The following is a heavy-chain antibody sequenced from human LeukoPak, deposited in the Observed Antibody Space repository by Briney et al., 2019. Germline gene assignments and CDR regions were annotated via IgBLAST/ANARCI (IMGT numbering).Heavy chain of an antibody. CDR2: IDSTGST. V-gene: IGHV3-66*01. CDR3: ARASRSGYDN. CDR1: GILVSSNY. J-gene: IGHJ4*02. D-gene: IGHD3-22*01. Sequence: GGSLRLSCVASGILVSSNYMSWVRQAPGKGLEWVSFIDSTGSTYYADSVKGRFTISRDNSKNSLYLHMNSLRDEDTAVYYCARASRSGYDNWGQGTLVTVSS.